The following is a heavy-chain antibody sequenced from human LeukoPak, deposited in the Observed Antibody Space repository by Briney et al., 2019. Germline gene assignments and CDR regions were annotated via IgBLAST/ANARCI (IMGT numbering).Heavy chain of an antibody. CDR2: IYYSGST. D-gene: IGHD1-26*01. V-gene: IGHV4-39*01. CDR1: GGSISSSSYY. J-gene: IGHJ5*02. CDR3: ARQEWELDDNWFDP. Sequence: SETLSLTCTVSGGSISSSSYYWGWIRQPPGKGLEWIGSIYYSGSTYYNPSLKSRVTISVDTSKNQFSLKLSSVTAADTAVYYCARQEWELDDNWFDPWGQGTLVTVSS.